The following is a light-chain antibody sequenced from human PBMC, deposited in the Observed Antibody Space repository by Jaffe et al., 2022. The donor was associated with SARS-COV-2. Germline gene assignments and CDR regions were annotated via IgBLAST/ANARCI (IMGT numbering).Light chain of an antibody. J-gene: IGKJ2*01. CDR1: QSVSSDY. V-gene: IGKV3-20*01. Sequence: EIVLTQSPGTLSLSPGERVTLSCRASQSVSSDYLAWYQQKPGQAPRLLISNASSRATGIPDRFSGSGSGTDFTLSISRLEPEDFAVYYCQQYGSSWYTFGQGTKLEIK. CDR2: NAS. CDR3: QQYGSSWYT.